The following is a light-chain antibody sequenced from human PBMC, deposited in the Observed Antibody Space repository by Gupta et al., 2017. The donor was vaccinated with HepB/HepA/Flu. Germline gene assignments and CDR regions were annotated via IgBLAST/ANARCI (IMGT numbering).Light chain of an antibody. CDR3: SSYTSSSTYV. CDR1: SSDVGGYNY. Sequence: QSALPPPASVSGSSGQSPTTPCTATSSDVGGYNYVSWYQQHPGKAPKLMIYDVSNRPSGVSHRFSGSKSGNTASLTISGLQAEDEADYYCSSYTSSSTYVFGTGTKVTVL. CDR2: DVS. V-gene: IGLV2-14*01. J-gene: IGLJ1*01.